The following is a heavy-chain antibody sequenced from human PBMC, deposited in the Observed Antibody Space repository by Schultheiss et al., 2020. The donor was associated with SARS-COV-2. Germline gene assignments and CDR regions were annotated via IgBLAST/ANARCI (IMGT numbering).Heavy chain of an antibody. Sequence: SVKVSCKASGGTRSRSLFSWVRLAPGKGLEWMGTISPLSRTATYAQKFQGRVTLTADDSTTAAYMELSSLRSEDTAVYYCATVLGIPYNWFDPWGQGTLVTVSS. J-gene: IGHJ5*02. CDR1: GGTRSRSL. CDR2: ISPLSRTA. D-gene: IGHD2/OR15-2a*01. V-gene: IGHV1-69*13. CDR3: ATVLGIPYNWFDP.